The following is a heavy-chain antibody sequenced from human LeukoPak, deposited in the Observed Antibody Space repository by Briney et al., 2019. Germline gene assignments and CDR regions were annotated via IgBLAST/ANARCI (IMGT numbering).Heavy chain of an antibody. CDR2: IYTSGST. CDR3: ARDDSGIAARPQGFYYYYYMDV. Sequence: SETLSLTCTVSGGSISSYYWSWIRQPAGKGLEWIGRIYTSGSTNYNPSLKSRVTMSVDTSKNQFSLKLSSVTAADTAVYYCARDDSGIAARPQGFYYYYYMDVWGKGTTVTVSS. J-gene: IGHJ6*03. D-gene: IGHD6-6*01. CDR1: GGSISSYY. V-gene: IGHV4-4*07.